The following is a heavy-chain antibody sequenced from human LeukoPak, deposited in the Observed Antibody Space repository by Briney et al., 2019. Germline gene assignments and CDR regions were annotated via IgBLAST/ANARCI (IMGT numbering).Heavy chain of an antibody. V-gene: IGHV1-2*02. J-gene: IGHJ4*02. Sequence: ASVKVSCKASGYTFTGYYMHWVRQAPGQGLEWMGWINPNSGGTNYAQKFQGRVTMTRDTSISTAYMELSRLRSDDTAVYYCASLAGYSGYDLDYWGQGTLVTVSS. CDR3: ASLAGYSGYDLDY. CDR1: GYTFTGYY. D-gene: IGHD5-12*01. CDR2: INPNSGGT.